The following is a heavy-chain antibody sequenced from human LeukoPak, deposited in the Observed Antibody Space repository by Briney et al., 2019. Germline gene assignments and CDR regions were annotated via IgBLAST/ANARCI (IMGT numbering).Heavy chain of an antibody. CDR2: IWYDGSNK. CDR3: ARDRGLSMVRGVIKGDYYMDV. V-gene: IGHV3-33*01. J-gene: IGHJ6*03. CDR1: GFTFSSYG. D-gene: IGHD3-10*01. Sequence: GGSLRLSCAASGFTFSSYGMHWVRQAPGKGLEWVAVIWYDGSNKYYADSVKGRFTISRDNSKNTLYLQMNSLRAEDTAVYHCARDRGLSMVRGVIKGDYYMDVWGKGTTVTVSS.